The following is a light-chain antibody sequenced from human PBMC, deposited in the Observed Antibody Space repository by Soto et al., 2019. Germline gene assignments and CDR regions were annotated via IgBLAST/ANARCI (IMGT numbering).Light chain of an antibody. Sequence: EIVMTQSTATLSVSPGERATLSCRASQTVGDNVAWYRQKPGQPPSLLIYGASTRAPGVPARFSGSGSGTDFILTISSLQSEDFAVYYCQQRSNWPRGTFGQGTKVDI. V-gene: IGKV3-15*01. J-gene: IGKJ1*01. CDR3: QQRSNWPRGT. CDR1: QTVGDN. CDR2: GAS.